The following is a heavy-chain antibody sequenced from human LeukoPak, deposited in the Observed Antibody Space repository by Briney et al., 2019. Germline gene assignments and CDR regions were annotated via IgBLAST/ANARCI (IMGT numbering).Heavy chain of an antibody. D-gene: IGHD3-10*01. CDR1: GFTFSSYG. CDR2: IKQDGSEK. Sequence: GGSLRLSCAASGFTFSSYGIHWVRQAPGKGLEWVANIKQDGSEKYYVDSVKGRFTISRDNAKNSLYLQMNSLRAEDTAVYYCASSGMVRGGDDYWGQGTLVTVSS. V-gene: IGHV3-7*05. J-gene: IGHJ4*02. CDR3: ASSGMVRGGDDY.